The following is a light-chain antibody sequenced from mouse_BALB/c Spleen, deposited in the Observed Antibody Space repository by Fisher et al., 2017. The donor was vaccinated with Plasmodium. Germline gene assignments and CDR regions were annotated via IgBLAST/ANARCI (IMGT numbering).Light chain of an antibody. J-gene: IGKJ4*01. Sequence: DIVLTQSTLSLPVSLGDQASISCRSSQSLVLSYGSTYLHWYLQKPGQSPKLLIYKVSNRFSGVPERLNGSGSGKDFTLKISRVEAEDLGVYFCSQSTHLPLTFGSGTKLEIE. V-gene: IGKV1-110*01. CDR1: QSLVLSYGSTY. CDR3: SQSTHLPLT. CDR2: KVS.